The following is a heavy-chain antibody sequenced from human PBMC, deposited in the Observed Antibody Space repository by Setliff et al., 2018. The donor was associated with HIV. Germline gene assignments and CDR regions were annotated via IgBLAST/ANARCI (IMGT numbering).Heavy chain of an antibody. CDR3: TKTSSSSEYYFDY. J-gene: IGHJ4*02. CDR1: GFTFSDHY. CDR2: ISGSGSVI. Sequence: GGSLRLSCAASGFTFSDHYMTWIRQAPGKGPEWVSYISGSGSVIEYADSVRGRFTISRDNANDLLYLQMNSLRAEDTAVYHCTKTSSSSEYYFDYWGQGTLVTVSS. V-gene: IGHV3-11*01. D-gene: IGHD6-13*01.